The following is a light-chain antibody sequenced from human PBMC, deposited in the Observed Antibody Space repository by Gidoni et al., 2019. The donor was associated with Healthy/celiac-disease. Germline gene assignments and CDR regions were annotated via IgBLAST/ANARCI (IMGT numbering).Light chain of an antibody. J-gene: IGLJ2*01. CDR2: SNN. CDR1: SSNIGSNT. CDR3: AAWDDSLNGYVV. Sequence: SVLTQPPSASGTPGQRVPISGSGSSSNIGSNTVNWYHQLPGTAPKLLIYSNNQRPSGVPDRFSGSKSGTSASLAISGLQSEDEADYYCAAWDDSLNGYVVFGGGTKLT. V-gene: IGLV1-44*01.